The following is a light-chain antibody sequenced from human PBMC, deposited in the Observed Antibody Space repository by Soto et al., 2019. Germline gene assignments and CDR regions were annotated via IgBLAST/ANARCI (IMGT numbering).Light chain of an antibody. CDR3: QHYVTWPLT. CDR2: DTS. CDR1: QGIGST. V-gene: IGKV3-15*01. J-gene: IGKJ4*01. Sequence: EVVMTQSPATLSVSPGERATLSCRASQGIGSTLAWYQQKPGQAPRLLIYDTSTRATGVPARFIGSASGTEFTLTITSLQSEDFAIYYCQHYVTWPLTFGGGTRVEIK.